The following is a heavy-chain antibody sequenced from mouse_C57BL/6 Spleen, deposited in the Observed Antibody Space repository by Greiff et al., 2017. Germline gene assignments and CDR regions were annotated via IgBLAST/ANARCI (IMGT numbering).Heavy chain of an antibody. D-gene: IGHD2-3*01. Sequence: QVQLQQPGAELVKPGASVKMSCKASGYTFTSYWITWVKQRPGQGLAWIGDIYPGSGSTNYNEKFKSKATLTVDTSSSTAYMQLSSLTSEDSAVYYCARSGDGYYSGYFDVWGTGTTVTGSS. J-gene: IGHJ1*03. CDR2: IYPGSGST. V-gene: IGHV1-55*01. CDR1: GYTFTSYW. CDR3: ARSGDGYYSGYFDV.